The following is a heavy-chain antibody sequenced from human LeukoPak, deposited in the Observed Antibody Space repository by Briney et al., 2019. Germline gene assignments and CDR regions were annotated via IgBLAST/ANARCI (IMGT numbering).Heavy chain of an antibody. V-gene: IGHV3-30*02. CDR1: GFTFSSYG. CDR3: ASADSSGYRHFDY. D-gene: IGHD3-22*01. J-gene: IGHJ4*02. CDR2: IRYDGSNK. Sequence: GGSLRLSCAASGFTFSSYGMHWVRQAPGKGLEWVAFIRYDGSNKYYADSVKGRFTIPRDNSKNTLYLQMNSLRAEDTAVYYCASADSSGYRHFDYWGQGTLVTVSS.